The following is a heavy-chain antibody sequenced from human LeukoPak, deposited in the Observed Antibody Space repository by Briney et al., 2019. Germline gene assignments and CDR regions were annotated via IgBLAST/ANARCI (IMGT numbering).Heavy chain of an antibody. Sequence: GGSLRLSCAASGFILSNYRMNWVRQAPGKGLEWVSYISSSGNSREYADSVKGRFTISRDNARDSLHLQMNSLRAEDTAVYYCARDFGGSSSLFDYWGQGTLVTVSS. D-gene: IGHD6-6*01. CDR1: GFILSNYR. CDR3: ARDFGGSSSLFDY. J-gene: IGHJ4*02. V-gene: IGHV3-48*04. CDR2: ISSSGNSR.